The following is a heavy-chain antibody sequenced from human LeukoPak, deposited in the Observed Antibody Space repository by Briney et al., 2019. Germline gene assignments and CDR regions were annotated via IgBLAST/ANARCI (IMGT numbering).Heavy chain of an antibody. D-gene: IGHD5-18*01. Sequence: ASVKVSCKASGYTFTGYYMHWVRQAPGQGLEWMGWINPNSGGTNYAQKFQGRVTMTTDTSTSTAYMELRSLRSDDTAVYYCARNRRIQLRGPDYWDQGTLVTVSS. J-gene: IGHJ4*02. CDR2: INPNSGGT. V-gene: IGHV1-2*02. CDR1: GYTFTGYY. CDR3: ARNRRIQLRGPDY.